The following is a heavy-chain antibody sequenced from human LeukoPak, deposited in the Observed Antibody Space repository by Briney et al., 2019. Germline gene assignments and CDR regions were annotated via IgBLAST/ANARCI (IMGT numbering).Heavy chain of an antibody. CDR2: IDSSGGGI. D-gene: IGHD6-6*01. Sequence: GGSLRLSCEASGFTFINYAMTWVRQGPGKGLEWVSVIDSSGGGIHYADAVKGRFIVPRDNSKNTVFLQMNSLRAEDTAVYYCAKYRISAPPPRDFDSWGQGTLVTVSS. CDR1: GFTFINYA. V-gene: IGHV3-23*01. CDR3: AKYRISAPPPRDFDS. J-gene: IGHJ4*02.